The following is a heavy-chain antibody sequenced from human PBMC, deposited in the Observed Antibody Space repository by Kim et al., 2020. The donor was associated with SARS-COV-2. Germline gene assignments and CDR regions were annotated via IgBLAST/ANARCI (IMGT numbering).Heavy chain of an antibody. CDR2: IYHSGST. Sequence: SETLSLTCTVSGYSISSGYYWGWIRQPPGKGLEWIGSIYHSGSTYYNPSLKSRVTISVDTSKNQFSLKLSSVTAADTAVYYCAREIWSQLWLPPRYNYYYYGMDVWGQGTTVTVSS. CDR1: GYSISSGYY. D-gene: IGHD5-18*01. J-gene: IGHJ6*02. V-gene: IGHV4-38-2*02. CDR3: AREIWSQLWLPPRYNYYYYGMDV.